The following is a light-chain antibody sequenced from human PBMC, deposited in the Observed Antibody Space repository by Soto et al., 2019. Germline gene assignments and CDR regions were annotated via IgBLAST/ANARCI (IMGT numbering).Light chain of an antibody. J-gene: IGLJ1*01. CDR3: SSYAGSNTFV. CDR2: EVN. V-gene: IGLV2-8*01. Sequence: QSALTQPPSVSGSPGQSVTISCTGTSSDVGGYNLVSWYQQHPGEAPKLMISEVNERPSGVPDRFSGAKSGNTASLTVSGLRTEDEAYYYCSSYAGSNTFVFGTGTKLTVL. CDR1: SSDVGGYNL.